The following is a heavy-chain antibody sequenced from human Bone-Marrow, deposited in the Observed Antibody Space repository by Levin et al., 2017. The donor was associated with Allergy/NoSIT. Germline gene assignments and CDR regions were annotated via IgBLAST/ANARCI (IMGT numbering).Heavy chain of an antibody. J-gene: IGHJ6*02. CDR3: AREDRYDILTGYYPPYYYYGMDV. Sequence: GESLKISCKASGYTFTSYGISWVRQAPGQGLEWMGWISAYNGNTNYAQKLQGRVTMTTDTSTSTAYMELRSLRSDDTAVYYCAREDRYDILTGYYPPYYYYGMDVWGQGTTVTVSS. D-gene: IGHD3-9*01. V-gene: IGHV1-18*01. CDR2: ISAYNGNT. CDR1: GYTFTSYG.